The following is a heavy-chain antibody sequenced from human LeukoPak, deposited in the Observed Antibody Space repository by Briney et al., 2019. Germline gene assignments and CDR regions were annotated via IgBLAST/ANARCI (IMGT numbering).Heavy chain of an antibody. V-gene: IGHV4-4*07. CDR1: GGSISSYY. CDR2: IYSSGST. J-gene: IGHJ4*02. D-gene: IGHD1-26*01. Sequence: SETLSLTCTVSGGSISSYYWSWIRQPAGKGLEWIGRIYSSGSTNYNPSFESRVTMSGDASNNQFSLKLNSVTAADTAVYYCARGGSGTILFDYWGQGTLVTVSS. CDR3: ARGGSGTILFDY.